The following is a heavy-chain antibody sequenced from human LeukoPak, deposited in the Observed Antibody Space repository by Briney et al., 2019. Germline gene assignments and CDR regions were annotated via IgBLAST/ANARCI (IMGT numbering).Heavy chain of an antibody. CDR1: GFTFSTYS. J-gene: IGHJ4*02. Sequence: GGSLRLSCAASGFTFSTYSMNWVRQAPGRGLEWLSYIRSSGTTTYYADSVKGRFTISRDNSKNTLYLQMNSLRAEDTAVYYCASGYSSGWHIDYWGQGTLVTVSS. V-gene: IGHV3-48*01. CDR3: ASGYSSGWHIDY. CDR2: IRSSGTTT. D-gene: IGHD6-19*01.